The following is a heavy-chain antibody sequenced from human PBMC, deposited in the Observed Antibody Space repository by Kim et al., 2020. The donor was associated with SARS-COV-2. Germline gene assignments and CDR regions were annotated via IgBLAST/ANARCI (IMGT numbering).Heavy chain of an antibody. Sequence: GGSLRLSCAGSGLAISNWGMHWVRQVPDKGLEWVAVISDDGSTKKYADFVKGRFTISRDNSRNTLYLQINSLRGEDTAVYYCARDVRDVVRVPAATLW. D-gene: IGHD2-2*01. CDR1: GLAISNWG. CDR3: ARDVRDVVRVPAATL. J-gene: IGHJ2*01. CDR2: ISDDGSTK. V-gene: IGHV3-30*03.